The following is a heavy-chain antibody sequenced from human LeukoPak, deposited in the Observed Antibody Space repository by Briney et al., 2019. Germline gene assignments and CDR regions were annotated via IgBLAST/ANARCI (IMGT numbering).Heavy chain of an antibody. CDR2: IYYSGST. J-gene: IGHJ6*03. CDR3: ARSSGSYPGYYYYMDV. D-gene: IGHD1-26*01. Sequence: SETLSLTCTVSGGSISSYYWSWIRQPPGKGLEWIGYIYYSGSTNYNPSLKSRVTISVDTSKNQFSLKLSSVTAADTAVYYCARSSGSYPGYYYYMDVWGKGTTVTVSS. V-gene: IGHV4-59*01. CDR1: GGSISSYY.